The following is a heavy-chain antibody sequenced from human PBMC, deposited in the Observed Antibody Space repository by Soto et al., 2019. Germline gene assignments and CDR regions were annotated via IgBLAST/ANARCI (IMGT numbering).Heavy chain of an antibody. CDR3: ARLGNWEETWYFDL. CDR1: GYSFISHG. V-gene: IGHV1-18*04. J-gene: IGHJ2*01. Sequence: QAQLVQSGAEVKKPGASVKVSCKASGYSFISHGITWVRQAPGQGLEWMGWVSGDNGNTNYAQKLQGRVTMTTDTSADIALMELRSVISDDTAVYYCARLGNWEETWYFDLWGRGTLVIVSS. D-gene: IGHD7-27*01. CDR2: VSGDNGNT.